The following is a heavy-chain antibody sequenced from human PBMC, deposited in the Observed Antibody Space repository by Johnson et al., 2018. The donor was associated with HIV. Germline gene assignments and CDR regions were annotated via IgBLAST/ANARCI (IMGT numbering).Heavy chain of an antibody. CDR1: GFTFSSYG. D-gene: IGHD2-21*01. Sequence: MQLVESGGGLVQPGGSLRLSCAASGFTFSSYGMHWVRQAPGKGLEWVANIKQDGSEKYYVDSVKGRFTISRDNAKNSLYLQMNSLRAEDTAVYYCAKSDVVVIPEGAFDIWGQGTMVTVSS. V-gene: IGHV3-7*02. CDR2: IKQDGSEK. J-gene: IGHJ3*02. CDR3: AKSDVVVIPEGAFDI.